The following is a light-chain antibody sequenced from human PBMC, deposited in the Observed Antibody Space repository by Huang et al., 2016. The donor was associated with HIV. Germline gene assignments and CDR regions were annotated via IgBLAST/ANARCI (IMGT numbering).Light chain of an antibody. Sequence: EIVMTQSPATLSVSPGERATLSGRASQSVSSNLAWYQQKPVQAPRLLIYGAYTRATGIPARFRGSGSGTEVTLTISSLQSEDFAVYYCQQYKNWPRTFGQGTKVEIK. CDR1: QSVSSN. CDR3: QQYKNWPRT. J-gene: IGKJ1*01. CDR2: GAY. V-gene: IGKV3-15*01.